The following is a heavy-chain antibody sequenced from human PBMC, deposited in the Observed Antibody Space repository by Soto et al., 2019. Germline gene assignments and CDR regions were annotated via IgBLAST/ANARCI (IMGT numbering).Heavy chain of an antibody. CDR3: ARRYNPILHGYYYMAV. Sequence: GASVKVSCKASGYTFTSYGISWVRQAPGQGLEWMGWISAYNGNTNYAQKLQGRVTMTTDTSTSTAYMELRSLRSDDTAVYYCARRYNPILHGYYYMAVWGKGTTVPVSS. D-gene: IGHD1-1*01. V-gene: IGHV1-18*01. CDR2: ISAYNGNT. CDR1: GYTFTSYG. J-gene: IGHJ6*03.